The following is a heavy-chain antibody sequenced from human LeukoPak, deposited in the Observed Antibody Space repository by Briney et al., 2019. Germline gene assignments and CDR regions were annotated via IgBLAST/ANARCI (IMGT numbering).Heavy chain of an antibody. J-gene: IGHJ3*02. Sequence: SETLSLACAVYGGSFSGYFWSWIRQPPGKGLEWIGEINHSGSTNYNPSLKSRLTISIDTSKNQFSLKLSSVTAADTAVYYCARLRGYYDSSAYYSDAFDIWGPGTMVTVSS. CDR3: ARLRGYYDSSAYYSDAFDI. CDR1: GGSFSGYF. D-gene: IGHD3-22*01. V-gene: IGHV4-34*01. CDR2: INHSGST.